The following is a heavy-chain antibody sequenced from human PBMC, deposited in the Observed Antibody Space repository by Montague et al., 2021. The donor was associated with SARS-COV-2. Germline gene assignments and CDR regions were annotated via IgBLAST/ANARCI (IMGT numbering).Heavy chain of an antibody. J-gene: IGHJ6*02. CDR1: GGSFSGYY. CDR2: INHSGST. Sequence: SETLSLTCAVYGGSFSGYYWSWIRQPPGKGLEWIGEINHSGSTNYNPSLKSRVTISVDTSKNQFYLKLSYVTAADTAVYYCARVRYYGSGTSLGMDVWGQGTTVTVSS. CDR3: ARVRYYGSGTSLGMDV. V-gene: IGHV4-34*01. D-gene: IGHD3-10*01.